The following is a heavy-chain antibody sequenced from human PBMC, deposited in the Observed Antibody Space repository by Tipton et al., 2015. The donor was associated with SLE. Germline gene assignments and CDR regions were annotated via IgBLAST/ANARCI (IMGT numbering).Heavy chain of an antibody. V-gene: IGHV4-39*07. CDR1: GGSINSGIYS. CDR3: ASLNVVATTANF. CDR2: IYSSGSA. Sequence: LRLSCTVSGGSINSGIYSWVWIRQPPGKGLEWIGNIYSSGSAYYNPSLKSRVTISLHTSKNQFSLKLSSVTAADTAVYYCASLNVVATTANFWGQGTLVTVSS. D-gene: IGHD5-12*01. J-gene: IGHJ4*02.